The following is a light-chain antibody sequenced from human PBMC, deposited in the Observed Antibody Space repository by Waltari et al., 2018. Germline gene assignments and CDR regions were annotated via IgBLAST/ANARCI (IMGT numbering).Light chain of an antibody. CDR2: RNN. Sequence: SVLTQPPSASGTPGQRXTISCXXXXSNXGSNYVYXYQHLPGKAPKLLIYRNNHRPSGVPDRFSGSKSGTSASLAXSXLRSEXXAVXYXATXDDSLSAXRXXXGGTNLTVL. V-gene: IGLV1-47*01. CDR1: XSNXGSNY. J-gene: IGLJ3*02. CDR3: ATXDDSLSAXRX.